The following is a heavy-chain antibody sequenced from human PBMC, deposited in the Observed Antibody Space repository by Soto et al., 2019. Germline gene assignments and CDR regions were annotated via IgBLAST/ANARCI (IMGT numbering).Heavy chain of an antibody. Sequence: GGSLRLSCAASGFTFSTYRMNWVRQAPGKGLEWVSSISSSSSYIYYADSVKGRFTISRDNAKNSLYLQMNSLRAEDTAVYYCARRDTGMIRVDFYYMDVWGKGTTVTVSS. V-gene: IGHV3-21*01. CDR3: ARRDTGMIRVDFYYMDV. CDR2: ISSSSSYI. D-gene: IGHD5-18*01. J-gene: IGHJ6*03. CDR1: GFTFSTYR.